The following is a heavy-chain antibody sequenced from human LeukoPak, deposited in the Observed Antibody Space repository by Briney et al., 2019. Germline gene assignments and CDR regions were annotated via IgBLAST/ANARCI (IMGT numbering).Heavy chain of an antibody. J-gene: IGHJ3*02. V-gene: IGHV3-33*08. Sequence: GGSLRLSCAASGFTVSNNYMTWVRQAPGKGLEWVAVIWYDGSNKYYADSVKGRFTITRDNSKNTLYLQMNSLRAEDTAVYYCARDANWGFDAFDIWGQGTMVTVSS. CDR3: ARDANWGFDAFDI. CDR1: GFTVSNNY. CDR2: IWYDGSNK. D-gene: IGHD7-27*01.